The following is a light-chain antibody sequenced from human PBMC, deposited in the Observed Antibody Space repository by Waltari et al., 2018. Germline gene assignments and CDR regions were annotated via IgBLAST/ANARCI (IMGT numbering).Light chain of an antibody. CDR3: QQYHIWPPYT. Sequence: EIVMTQSPASLSVSPGDRATLTCRASESIDRRVAWYRQSPGQAPRPLIFGATIRASGVPDRISGSGSGTEFTLTISSLQSDDFGLYYCQQYHIWPPYTFAQGTRLDI. J-gene: IGKJ2*01. V-gene: IGKV3-15*01. CDR1: ESIDRR. CDR2: GAT.